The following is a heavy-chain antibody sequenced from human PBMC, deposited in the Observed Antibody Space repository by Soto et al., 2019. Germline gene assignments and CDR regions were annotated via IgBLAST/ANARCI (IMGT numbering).Heavy chain of an antibody. V-gene: IGHV1-69*02. CDR1: GDTFSFYT. Sequence: QVQLVQSGAELKKPGSSVKVSCKASGDTFSFYTIKWVRQAPGLGLEWMGRVNPILSMSNYAQKFQGRVTMTADKSTSTAYMELRSVRSEDTAFYYCATSYGPEYRAFDYWGHASLVTVSS. CDR2: VNPILSMS. J-gene: IGHJ4*01. CDR3: ATSYGPEYRAFDY. D-gene: IGHD3-16*01.